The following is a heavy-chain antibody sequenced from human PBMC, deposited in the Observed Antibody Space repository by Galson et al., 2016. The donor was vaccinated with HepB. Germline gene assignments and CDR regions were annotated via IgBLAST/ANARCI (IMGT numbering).Heavy chain of an antibody. CDR2: IDPSDSYI. D-gene: IGHD3-22*01. Sequence: QSGAEVKKPGESLRISCKGSGYIFTNYWISWVRQMPGKGLEWMGRIDPSDSYINYGPSFQGHVTFSTDNSITTAYLQWSSLRASDTAMYYCARHDDNSGYYYVHLDYGGQGTLVTVSS. CDR3: ARHDDNSGYYYVHLDY. CDR1: GYIFTNYW. V-gene: IGHV5-10-1*01. J-gene: IGHJ4*02.